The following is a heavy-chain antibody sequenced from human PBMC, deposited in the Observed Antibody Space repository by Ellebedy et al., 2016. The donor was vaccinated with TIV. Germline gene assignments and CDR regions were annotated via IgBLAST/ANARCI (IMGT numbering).Heavy chain of an antibody. V-gene: IGHV3-23*01. Sequence: GESLKISCDASGFIFSSFAMSWVRQAPGKGLEWVSAIGGSGSRAYYADSVNGRFTISRDNPRSMMYLQMNSLRAEDTAVYYCAKFSGRDFRKYYLDSWGQGTLVTVSS. J-gene: IGHJ4*02. CDR2: IGGSGSRA. CDR1: GFIFSSFA. CDR3: AKFSGRDFRKYYLDS. D-gene: IGHD6-19*01.